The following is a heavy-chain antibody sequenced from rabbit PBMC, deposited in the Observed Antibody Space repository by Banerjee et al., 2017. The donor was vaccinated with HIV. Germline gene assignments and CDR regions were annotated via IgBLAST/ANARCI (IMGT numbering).Heavy chain of an antibody. CDR2: IDPVFGST. V-gene: IGHV1S47*01. CDR3: ARDRVGSSGLYFNL. J-gene: IGHJ4*01. Sequence: QEQLVESGGGLVQPGGSLKLSCKASGFDFSSYGVSWVRQAPGKGLEWIGYIDPVFGSTYYASWVNGRFTISSHNAQNTLYLQLNSLTAADTATYFCARDRVGSSGLYFNLWGPGTLVTV. CDR1: GFDFSSYG. D-gene: IGHD1-1*01.